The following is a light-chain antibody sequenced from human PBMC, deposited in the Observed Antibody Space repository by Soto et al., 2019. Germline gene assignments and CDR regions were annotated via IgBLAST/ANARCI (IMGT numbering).Light chain of an antibody. CDR2: GGS. CDR3: QQYNNWPRT. Sequence: EIVLTQSPATLSLSPGERATLSCRASESVSSYLAWYQQKPGQAPRLLVFGGSSGATGVPDRFSGSGSGAEFTLTISSLQSEDFAVYYCQQYNNWPRTFGQGTKVDI. J-gene: IGKJ1*01. V-gene: IGKV3D-15*01. CDR1: ESVSSY.